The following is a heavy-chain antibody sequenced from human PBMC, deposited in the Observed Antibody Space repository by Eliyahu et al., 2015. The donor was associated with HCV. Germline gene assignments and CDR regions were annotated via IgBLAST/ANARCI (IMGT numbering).Heavy chain of an antibody. CDR2: ITGSGSSI. CDR3: ARGGPVDQDLVGIMITFGGVIAGPFNWFDP. J-gene: IGHJ5*02. CDR1: GFTFSGYS. V-gene: IGHV3-21*04. Sequence: EVQLVESGGGLVKPGGSLRLSCAASGFTFSGYSLTXVXRAPGXGXGWXSSITGSGSSISYADSLRGRFTIARDNAKNSLYLEMNSLTDEDTAVYYCARGGPVDQDLVGIMITFGGVIAGPFNWFDPWGQGTLVIVSS. D-gene: IGHD3-16*02.